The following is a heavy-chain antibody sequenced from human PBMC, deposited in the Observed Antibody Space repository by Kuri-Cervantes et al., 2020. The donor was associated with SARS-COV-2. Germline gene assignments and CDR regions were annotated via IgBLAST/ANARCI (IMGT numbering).Heavy chain of an antibody. J-gene: IGHJ4*02. V-gene: IGHV3-7*01. Sequence: ETLSLTCAVSGYSISSGYYWGWIRQPPGKGLEWVANIKHDGSERFYVDSVKGRFTISRDNAKNSLYLQMDSLRAEDTAVYYCVREKGGWLQGDYWSQGTLVTVSS. D-gene: IGHD5-24*01. CDR3: VREKGGWLQGDY. CDR1: GYSISSGYY. CDR2: IKHDGSER.